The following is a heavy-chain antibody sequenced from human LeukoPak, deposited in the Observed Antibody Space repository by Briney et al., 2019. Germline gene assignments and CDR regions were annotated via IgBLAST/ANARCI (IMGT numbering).Heavy chain of an antibody. D-gene: IGHD2-8*01. CDR3: AREAADSSVCDF. V-gene: IGHV1-2*02. CDR1: GYTFTAHY. Sequence: ASVKVSCKASGYTFTAHYIHWMRQAPGRGLEWVGWINPNTGGTEFAQNVQGRVTTTRDTSINTVCMELNRLTSDDTAVFYCAREAADSSVCDFWGQGSLVTVSS. CDR2: INPNTGGT. J-gene: IGHJ4*02.